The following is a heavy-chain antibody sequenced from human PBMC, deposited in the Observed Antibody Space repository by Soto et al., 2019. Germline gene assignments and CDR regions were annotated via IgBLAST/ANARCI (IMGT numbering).Heavy chain of an antibody. CDR3: ARMVPPGYDYYGMDV. CDR2: ISSSSSYI. V-gene: IGHV3-21*01. CDR1: GFTFSSYS. D-gene: IGHD6-13*01. J-gene: IGHJ6*02. Sequence: EVQLVESGGDLVKPGGSLRLSCAASGFTFSSYSMNWVRQAPGKGLEWVSSISSSSSYIYYADSVKGRFTISRDNAKNSQYLQMNRLRAEDTAVYYCARMVPPGYDYYGMDVWGQGTTVTASS.